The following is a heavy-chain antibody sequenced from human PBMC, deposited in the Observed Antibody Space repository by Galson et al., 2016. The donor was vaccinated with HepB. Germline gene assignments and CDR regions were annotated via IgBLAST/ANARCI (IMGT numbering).Heavy chain of an antibody. CDR3: ARSWGSFDY. J-gene: IGHJ4*02. Sequence: PALVKPTQTLTLTCTFSGFSLSTSGVGVGWIRQPPGKALEWLALIYWDDDKCYSPSLKSRLTVTKDTSKNQVVLTMTNMDPVDTATYYCARSWGSFDYWGQGTLVTVSS. D-gene: IGHD7-27*01. CDR1: GFSLSTSGVG. V-gene: IGHV2-5*02. CDR2: IYWDDDK.